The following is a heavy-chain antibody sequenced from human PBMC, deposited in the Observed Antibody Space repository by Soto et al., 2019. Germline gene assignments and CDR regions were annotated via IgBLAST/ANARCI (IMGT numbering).Heavy chain of an antibody. CDR1: GCTFSSYA. V-gene: IGHV1-69*13. CDR3: ARVEEGSSGPYYSYGMDI. CDR2: IIPIFGTA. J-gene: IGHJ6*01. Sequence: SVKVSCKASGCTFSSYAISWVRQAPGQGLEWMGGIIPIFGTANYAQKFQGRVTITADESTSTAYMELSSLRSEDTAVYYCARVEEGSSGPYYSYGMDIWGQGTTVTVSS. D-gene: IGHD3-22*01.